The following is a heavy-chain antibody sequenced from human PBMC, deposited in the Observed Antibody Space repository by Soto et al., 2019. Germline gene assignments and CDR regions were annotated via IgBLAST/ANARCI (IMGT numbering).Heavy chain of an antibody. Sequence: PGGSLRLSCAASGFAFSTYAMTWVCQAPGKGLEWVSVISGSGGSSYYADSVKGRFTISRDNSKNTLFLQMNGLRAEDTAVYYCAKVTKRAAAGRYEYYKYGMDVWGQGTTVTVSS. J-gene: IGHJ6*02. V-gene: IGHV3-23*01. CDR3: AKVTKRAAAGRYEYYKYGMDV. CDR2: ISGSGGSS. D-gene: IGHD6-13*01. CDR1: GFAFSTYA.